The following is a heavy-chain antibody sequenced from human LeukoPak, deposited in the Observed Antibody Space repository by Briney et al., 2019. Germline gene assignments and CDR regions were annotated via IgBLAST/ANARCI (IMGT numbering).Heavy chain of an antibody. CDR2: IYYSGST. D-gene: IGHD2-15*01. Sequence: SETLSLTCSVSGGSISSSSYYWGWIRQPPGKGLEWIGSIYYSGSTYYNPSLKSRVTISVDTSKNQFSLKLSSVTAADTAVYYCARDPLLGYMDVWGKGTTVTVSS. V-gene: IGHV4-39*07. CDR1: GGSISSSSYY. CDR3: ARDPLLGYMDV. J-gene: IGHJ6*03.